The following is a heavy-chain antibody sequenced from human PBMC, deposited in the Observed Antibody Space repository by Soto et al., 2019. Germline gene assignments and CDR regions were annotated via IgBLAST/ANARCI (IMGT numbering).Heavy chain of an antibody. D-gene: IGHD3-22*01. Sequence: EASVKVSCKASGYTFTGYYMHWVRQAPGQGLEWMGWINPNSGGTNYAQKCQGRVTMTRDTSISTAYMELSRLRSDDTAVYYCARDGYYYDSSGYYYVFDYFDYWGQGTLVTVSS. V-gene: IGHV1-2*02. CDR2: INPNSGGT. CDR3: ARDGYYYDSSGYYYVFDYFDY. CDR1: GYTFTGYY. J-gene: IGHJ4*02.